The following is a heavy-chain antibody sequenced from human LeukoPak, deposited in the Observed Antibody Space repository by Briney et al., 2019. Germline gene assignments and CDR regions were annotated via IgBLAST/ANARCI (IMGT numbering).Heavy chain of an antibody. V-gene: IGHV1-46*01. D-gene: IGHD2-15*01. CDR3: ARDRAGSPNYYYYGMDV. CDR2: INPSGGST. J-gene: IGHJ6*02. CDR1: GYTFTSYY. Sequence: GASVKVSCKASGYTFTSYYMHWVRQAPGQGPEWMGIINPSGGSTSYAQKFQGRVTMTRDTSTSTVYMELSSLRSEDTAVYYCARDRAGSPNYYYYGMDVWGQGTTVTASS.